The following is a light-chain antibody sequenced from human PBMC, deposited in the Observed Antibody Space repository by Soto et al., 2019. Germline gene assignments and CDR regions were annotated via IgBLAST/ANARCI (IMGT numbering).Light chain of an antibody. V-gene: IGLV2-14*03. CDR1: ASDVGGYGN. CDR2: DVN. CDR3: SSSSGRSYIVL. J-gene: IGLJ2*01. Sequence: QSALTQPASVSGSPGQSIAISCTGTASDVGGYGNLSWYQQHPGRAPKLIIYDVNYRPYGVSDRFSASKSGNTASLTISGLQSEDEADYYCSSSSGRSYIVLFGGGTKVTVL.